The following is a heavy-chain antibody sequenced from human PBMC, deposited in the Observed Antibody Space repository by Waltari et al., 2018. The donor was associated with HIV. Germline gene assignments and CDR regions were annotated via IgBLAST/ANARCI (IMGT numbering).Heavy chain of an antibody. CDR1: GYTFTSYG. D-gene: IGHD3-3*01. CDR3: ARGVAWGLGGMDV. Sequence: VQLVQSGAEVKKPGASVKVSCKASGYTFTSYGISWVRQAPGQGLELLGWIRGYKGNTNDGEEFQVRVTMTTYAAKSTAYMGLRSLRSDGAAVYYCARGVAWGLGGMDVWGQGTTVTVSS. CDR2: IRGYKGNT. J-gene: IGHJ6*02. V-gene: IGHV1-18*01.